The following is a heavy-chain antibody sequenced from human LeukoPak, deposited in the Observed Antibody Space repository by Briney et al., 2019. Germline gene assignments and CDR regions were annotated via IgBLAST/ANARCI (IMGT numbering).Heavy chain of an antibody. CDR2: INHSGST. J-gene: IGHJ6*02. D-gene: IGHD1-20*01. Sequence: SETLSLTCAVYGGSFSGCYWSWIRQPPGKGLEWIGEINHSGSTNYNPSLKSRVTISVDTSKNQFSLKLSSVTAADTAVYYCARITYYYYHMDVWGQGTTVTVSS. CDR3: ARITYYYYHMDV. V-gene: IGHV4-34*01. CDR1: GGSFSGCY.